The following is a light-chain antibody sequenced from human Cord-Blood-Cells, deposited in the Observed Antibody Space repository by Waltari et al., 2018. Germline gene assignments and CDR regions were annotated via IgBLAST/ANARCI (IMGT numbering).Light chain of an antibody. CDR3: NSRDSSGNHLV. Sequence: SSELTQDPAVSVALGQTVRITCQGDSLRSYYASWYQQKPGQAPVLVIYGKNNRPSGIPDVFSCSSSGNTSSLTSTGAQAEDEADYYCNSRDSSGNHLVFGGGTKLTVL. CDR2: GKN. CDR1: SLRSYY. J-gene: IGLJ3*02. V-gene: IGLV3-19*01.